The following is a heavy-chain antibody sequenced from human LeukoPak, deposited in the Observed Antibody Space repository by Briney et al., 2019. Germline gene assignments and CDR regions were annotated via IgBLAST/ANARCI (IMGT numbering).Heavy chain of an antibody. CDR1: GYTFTSYG. Sequence: ASVKVSCKAYGYTFTSYGISWVRQAPGQGLEWMGWISAYNGNTNYAQKLQGRVTMTTDTSTSTAYMELRSLRSDDTAVYYCAKDAVSRGLDYWGQGTLVTVSS. J-gene: IGHJ4*02. CDR2: ISAYNGNT. D-gene: IGHD3-10*01. CDR3: AKDAVSRGLDY. V-gene: IGHV1-18*01.